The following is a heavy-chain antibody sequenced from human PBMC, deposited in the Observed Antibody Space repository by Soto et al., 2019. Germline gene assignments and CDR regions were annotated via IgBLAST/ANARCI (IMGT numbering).Heavy chain of an antibody. CDR2: MHRGGST. CDR1: GFSASGSS. Sequence: HPGGSLRLSCVVSGFSASGSSIFWVRQATGRGLAWLSLMHRGGSTDNADSVKGRFTTSRDKSKNTLYLQMNSLRAADTALYFCARRYYDDSTGYYRTFDYWGPGTLVTVSS. D-gene: IGHD3-22*01. V-gene: IGHV3-53*01. CDR3: ARRYYDDSTGYYRTFDY. J-gene: IGHJ4*02.